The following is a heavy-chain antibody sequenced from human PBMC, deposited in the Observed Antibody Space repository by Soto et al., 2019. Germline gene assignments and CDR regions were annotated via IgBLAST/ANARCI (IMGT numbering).Heavy chain of an antibody. V-gene: IGHV1-69*08. CDR3: ARDWMYYYGMDV. Sequence: QVQLVQSGAEVKKPGSSVKVSCKASGGTFSSYTISWVRQAPGQGLEWMGSIIPILGIANYAQKFQGRVTITADKSTSTAYMELSSLRSEDTAVYYCARDWMYYYGMDVWGQGTTVTVSS. J-gene: IGHJ6*02. CDR2: IIPILGIA. D-gene: IGHD2-2*03. CDR1: GGTFSSYT.